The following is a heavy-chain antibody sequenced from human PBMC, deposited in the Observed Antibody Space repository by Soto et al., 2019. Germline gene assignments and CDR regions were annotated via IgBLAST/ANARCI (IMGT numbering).Heavy chain of an antibody. CDR2: INSGNGDT. CDR1: GYPFTTYS. J-gene: IGHJ1*01. Sequence: ASVKVSCKASGYPFTTYSMHWVRQAPGQSLEWMGWINSGNGDTKYSQKFQDRVTITRDTSTSTAYMELSSLRSEDTAVYYCARARSGSPTEYFQYWGQGTLVTVSS. D-gene: IGHD1-26*01. V-gene: IGHV1-3*01. CDR3: ARARSGSPTEYFQY.